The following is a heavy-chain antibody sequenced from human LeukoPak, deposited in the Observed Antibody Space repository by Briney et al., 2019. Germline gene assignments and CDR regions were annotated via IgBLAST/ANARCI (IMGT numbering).Heavy chain of an antibody. CDR2: IYPGDPDT. V-gene: IGHV5-51*01. J-gene: IGHJ5*02. Sequence: GESLKISCKGSGYSFTDHWIGWVRQMPGKGLEWMGTIYPGDPDTRYSPSFQGQVTISADKYISTAYLQWSSLKASDTAIYYCAREGQLASMGGPYNWFDPWGQGTLVTVSS. CDR3: AREGQLASMGGPYNWFDP. D-gene: IGHD2-2*01. CDR1: GYSFTDHW.